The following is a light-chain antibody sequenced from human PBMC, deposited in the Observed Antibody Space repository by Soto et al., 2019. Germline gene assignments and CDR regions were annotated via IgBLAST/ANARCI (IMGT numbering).Light chain of an antibody. Sequence: DIQMTQSPSTLSASLGDRVTITCRASQSISASLAWYQQKPGKPPILLVYDASTLQSGVASRFSGSGSGTEFTLIISGLQPDDSATYYCQQYTNTNNPWMFGQGTKVDIK. CDR1: QSISAS. CDR2: DAS. CDR3: QQYTNTNNPWM. J-gene: IGKJ1*01. V-gene: IGKV1-5*01.